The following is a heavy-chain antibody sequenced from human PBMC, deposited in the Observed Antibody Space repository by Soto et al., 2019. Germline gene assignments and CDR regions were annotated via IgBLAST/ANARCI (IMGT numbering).Heavy chain of an antibody. CDR1: GGSISSGGYY. CDR2: IYYSGST. V-gene: IGHV4-31*03. Sequence: SSETLSLTCTVSGGSISSGGYYWSWIRQHPGKGLEWIGYIYYSGSTYYNPSLKSRVTISVDTSKNQFSLKLSSVTAADTAVYYCARAGYSGYDSAFDIWGQGTMVTVSS. J-gene: IGHJ3*02. D-gene: IGHD5-12*01. CDR3: ARAGYSGYDSAFDI.